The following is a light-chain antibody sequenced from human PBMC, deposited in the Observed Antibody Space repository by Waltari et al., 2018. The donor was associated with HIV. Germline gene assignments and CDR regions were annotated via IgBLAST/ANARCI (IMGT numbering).Light chain of an antibody. CDR1: ISDADGYAY. J-gene: IGLJ2*01. CDR3: TSHTRSTNLL. CDR2: EFT. V-gene: IGLV2-8*01. Sequence: QSALTQPPSASGSPGQSVTISCTGPISDADGYAYVSWYQLLPGKAPQLMIYEFTRRPSGVPVRFSGSQSPNTASLTFSGLQSEDESDYSCTSHTRSTNLLFGGGTKLTVL.